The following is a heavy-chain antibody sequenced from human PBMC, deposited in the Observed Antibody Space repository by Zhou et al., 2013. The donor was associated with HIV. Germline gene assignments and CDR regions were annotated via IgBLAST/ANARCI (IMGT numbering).Heavy chain of an antibody. Sequence: QVQLMQSGPEVKRPGASVKVSCKASGYTFTSYYMHWVRQAPGQGLEWMGIINPSGGSTSYAQKFQGRVTMTRDTSTSTVYMELSSLRSEDTAVYYCARDRRRYYYGSGSYYGFDYWGQGTLVTVSS. CDR1: GYTFTSYY. D-gene: IGHD3-10*01. CDR3: ARDRRRYYYGSGSYYGFDY. CDR2: INPSGGST. V-gene: IGHV1-46*01. J-gene: IGHJ4*02.